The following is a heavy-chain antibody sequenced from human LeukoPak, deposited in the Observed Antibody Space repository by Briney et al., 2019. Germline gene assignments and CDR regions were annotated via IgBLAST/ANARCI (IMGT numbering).Heavy chain of an antibody. CDR2: IYTSGST. J-gene: IGHJ6*03. CDR3: ASEGIRDYYYYIMDV. Sequence: MSSETLSLACTVSGGSISSYYWSWIRQPAGKGLEWIGRIYTSGSTNYNPSLKSRVTLSVDISKNQFSLNLSSVTAADTAVYYCASEGIRDYYYYIMDVWGKGTTVTISS. D-gene: IGHD1-14*01. V-gene: IGHV4-4*07. CDR1: GGSISSYY.